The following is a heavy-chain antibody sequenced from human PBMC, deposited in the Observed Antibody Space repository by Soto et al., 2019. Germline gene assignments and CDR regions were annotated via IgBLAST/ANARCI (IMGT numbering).Heavy chain of an antibody. V-gene: IGHV1-2*02. D-gene: IGHD2-2*02. CDR2: INPNSGGT. CDR3: AXXXXXXXCTITGCYTRPLYGMDV. Sequence: ASVKVSCKASGYTFSGYYIHWLRQAPGQGLEWMGWINPNSGGTNYAQKFQGRVTVTRDTPXXXXXXXXXXXXXXXXXXXXXAXXXXXXXCTITGCYTRPLYGMDVWGXXXT. J-gene: IGHJ6*02. CDR1: GYTFSGYY.